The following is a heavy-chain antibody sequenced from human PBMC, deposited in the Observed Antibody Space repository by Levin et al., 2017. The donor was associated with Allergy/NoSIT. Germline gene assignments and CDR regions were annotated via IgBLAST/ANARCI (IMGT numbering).Heavy chain of an antibody. D-gene: IGHD6-19*01. CDR1: GGSISSSSYY. Sequence: SQTLSLTCTVSGGSISSSSYYWGWIRQPPGKGLEWIGSIYYSGSTYYNPSLKSRVTISVDTSKNQFSLKLSSVTAADTAVYYCASSAVADYYFDYWGQGTLVTVSS. V-gene: IGHV4-39*01. CDR3: ASSAVADYYFDY. CDR2: IYYSGST. J-gene: IGHJ4*02.